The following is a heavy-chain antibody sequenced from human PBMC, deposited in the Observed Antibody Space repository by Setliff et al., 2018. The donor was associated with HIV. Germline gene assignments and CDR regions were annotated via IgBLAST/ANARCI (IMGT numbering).Heavy chain of an antibody. D-gene: IGHD6-19*01. V-gene: IGHV3-53*04. CDR3: ATCSGPLDY. CDR1: GFTVDSKY. J-gene: IGHJ4*02. CDR2: MYSGGTT. Sequence: ETLSLSCAASGFTVDSKYMSWVRQAPGKGLEWVSVMYSGGTTYYADSVKGRFTISRHNSKNTLYLQMDSLRSEDTAVYYCATCSGPLDYWGQGTLVTVSS.